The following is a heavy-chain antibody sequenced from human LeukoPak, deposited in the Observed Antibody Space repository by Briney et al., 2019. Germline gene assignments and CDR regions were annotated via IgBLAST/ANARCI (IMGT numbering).Heavy chain of an antibody. CDR3: AGEPRSLAY. CDR2: INEDGSAG. V-gene: IGHV3-7*01. CDR1: GFTFSRYW. J-gene: IGHJ4*02. Sequence: GGSLRLSCAASGFTFSRYWMSWVRQAPGKGLECVAMINEDGSAGYYVDSAKGRFTISRDNAKNSLYLQKNNPRAGDTAVYYCAGEPRSLAYWGQGALVTVSS. D-gene: IGHD3-16*01.